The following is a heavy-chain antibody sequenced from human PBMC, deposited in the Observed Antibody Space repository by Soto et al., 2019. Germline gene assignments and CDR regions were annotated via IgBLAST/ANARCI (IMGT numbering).Heavy chain of an antibody. V-gene: IGHV1-18*04. Sequence: QVQLVQSGAEVKKPGASVKVSCKASGYTFTIYGISWVRQAPGQGLEWMGWISGYNGNTDYAQNLQDRVTLTADASTRSVYMELRSLRSDDTAFYYCARVVYYYSSGYYGYWGQGILLTISS. D-gene: IGHD3-22*01. CDR2: ISGYNGNT. J-gene: IGHJ4*02. CDR3: ARVVYYYSSGYYGY. CDR1: GYTFTIYG.